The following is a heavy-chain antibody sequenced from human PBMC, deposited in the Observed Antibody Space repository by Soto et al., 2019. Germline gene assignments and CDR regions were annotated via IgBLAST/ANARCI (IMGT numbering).Heavy chain of an antibody. D-gene: IGHD6-19*01. CDR3: VKDSWWLVSFDH. V-gene: IGHV3-30*18. CDR1: GFDFKSYG. Sequence: QVQLVESGGGWVQPGRSLRLTCAASGFDFKSYGMHWVRQAPGRGLEWVSAISYDGGHMYYAYSVKGRFTISRDNYKNTLSLQMTSLRPEDTALYYCVKDSWWLVSFDHWGQGTLVTVS. J-gene: IGHJ4*02. CDR2: ISYDGGHM.